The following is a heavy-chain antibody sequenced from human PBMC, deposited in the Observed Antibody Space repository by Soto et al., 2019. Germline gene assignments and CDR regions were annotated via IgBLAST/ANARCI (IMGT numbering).Heavy chain of an antibody. CDR2: ISGSGGAT. J-gene: IGHJ4*02. Sequence: GSLRLSCASSGFTFSSYAMSWVRQAPGKGLEWVSAISGSGGATLYADSVKGRFTISRDNSKNTLYLQLNSLRAEDTAVYYCAKCGTGCLKGFIDYWGKGTLVTVSS. CDR3: AKCGTGCLKGFIDY. D-gene: IGHD2-8*02. CDR1: GFTFSSYA. V-gene: IGHV3-23*01.